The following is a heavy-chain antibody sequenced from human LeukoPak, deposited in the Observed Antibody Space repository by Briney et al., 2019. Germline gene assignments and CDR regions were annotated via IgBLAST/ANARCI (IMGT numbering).Heavy chain of an antibody. J-gene: IGHJ4*02. V-gene: IGHV3-23*03. CDR1: GFTFSSYG. D-gene: IGHD4/OR15-4a*01. CDR2: IYSNNT. CDR3: ARRAGAYSRPYYY. Sequence: GGTLRLSCAASGFTFSSYGMSWVRQAPGKGLEWVSFIYSNNTHYSDSVKGRFTIFRDNSKNNLYLQMNSLRAEDTAVYYGARRAGAYSRPYYYWGQGTLVTVSS.